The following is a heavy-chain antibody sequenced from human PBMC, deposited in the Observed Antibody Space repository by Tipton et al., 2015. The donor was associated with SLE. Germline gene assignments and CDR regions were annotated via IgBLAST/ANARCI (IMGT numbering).Heavy chain of an antibody. D-gene: IGHD2-2*01. CDR1: GYTFTGYY. Sequence: QVQLVQSGAEVKKPGASVKVSCKASGYTFTGYYMHWVRQAPGQGLEWMGWISAYNGNTNYAQKLQGRVTMTTDTSTSTAYMELRSLRSDDTAVYYCARLSWSCSSTSCYGDGMDVWGQGTTVTVSS. CDR3: ARLSWSCSSTSCYGDGMDV. J-gene: IGHJ6*02. V-gene: IGHV1-18*04. CDR2: ISAYNGNT.